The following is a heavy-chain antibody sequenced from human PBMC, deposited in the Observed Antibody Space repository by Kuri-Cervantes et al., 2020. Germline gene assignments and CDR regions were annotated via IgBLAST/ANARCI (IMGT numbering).Heavy chain of an antibody. J-gene: IGHJ3*02. CDR1: GGSISSYY. Sequence: GSLRLSCTVSGGSISSYYWSWIRQPPGKGLEWIGYIYYSGSTNYNPPPKSRVTISVDTSKNQFSLKLSSVTAADTAVYYCARWPIVVVGAGTPEAFDIWGQGTVVTVSS. D-gene: IGHD2-15*01. CDR3: ARWPIVVVGAGTPEAFDI. V-gene: IGHV4-59*01. CDR2: IYYSGST.